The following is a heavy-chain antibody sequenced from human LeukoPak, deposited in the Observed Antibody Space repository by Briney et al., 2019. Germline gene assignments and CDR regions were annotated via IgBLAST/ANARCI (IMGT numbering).Heavy chain of an antibody. CDR2: INPNSGGT. Sequence: ASVKVSCKASGYTFTGYYMHWVRQAPGQGLEWMGWINPNSGGTNYAQKFQGRVTMTRDTSISTAYMELSRLRSDDTAVYYCARALLGAYGGNWFDPWGQGTLVTVAS. CDR3: ARALLGAYGGNWFDP. D-gene: IGHD5-12*01. CDR1: GYTFTGYY. J-gene: IGHJ5*02. V-gene: IGHV1-2*02.